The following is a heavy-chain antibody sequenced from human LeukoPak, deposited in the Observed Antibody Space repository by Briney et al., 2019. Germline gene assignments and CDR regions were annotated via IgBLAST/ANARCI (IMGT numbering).Heavy chain of an antibody. J-gene: IGHJ1*01. CDR3: ARAHYFDSSGYYDQFFQH. D-gene: IGHD3-22*01. CDR2: IKQDGSEK. Sequence: GGSLRLSCAASGLTFSSYWMSWVRQAPGKGLEWVANIKQDGSEKYYVDSVKGRFTISRDNAKNSLYLQMSSLRAEDTAIYYCARAHYFDSSGYYDQFFQHWGQGTLVTVSS. V-gene: IGHV3-7*04. CDR1: GLTFSSYW.